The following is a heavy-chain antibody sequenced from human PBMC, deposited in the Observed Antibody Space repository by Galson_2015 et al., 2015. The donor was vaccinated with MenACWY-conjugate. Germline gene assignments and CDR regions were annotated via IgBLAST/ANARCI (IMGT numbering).Heavy chain of an antibody. Sequence: SETLSLTCTVSGGSISSSYWSWIRQPPGKGLEWIGYIYYSGSTNYNPSLKSRVTISVDTSKNQFSLKLSSVTAADTAVYYCARAWEQLGGGIDYWGQGTLVTVSS. CDR2: IYYSGST. V-gene: IGHV4-59*01. D-gene: IGHD6-6*01. J-gene: IGHJ4*02. CDR3: ARAWEQLGGGIDY. CDR1: GGSISSSY.